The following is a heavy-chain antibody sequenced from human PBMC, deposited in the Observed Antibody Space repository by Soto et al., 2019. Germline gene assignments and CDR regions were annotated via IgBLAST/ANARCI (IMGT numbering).Heavy chain of an antibody. J-gene: IGHJ4*02. CDR3: AHSVVAGLGYYFDY. CDR1: GFSLSSTRVA. V-gene: IGHV2-5*02. Sequence: QITLKESGPTLVKPTQTLTLTCTFSGFSLSSTRVAVGWIRQPPGKALEWLALIYWDDDKRYSPFLKSRLTTTKDPSKNLVVLTMTNMDPVDTATYYCAHSVVAGLGYYFDYWGQGTLVTVSS. CDR2: IYWDDDK. D-gene: IGHD6-19*01.